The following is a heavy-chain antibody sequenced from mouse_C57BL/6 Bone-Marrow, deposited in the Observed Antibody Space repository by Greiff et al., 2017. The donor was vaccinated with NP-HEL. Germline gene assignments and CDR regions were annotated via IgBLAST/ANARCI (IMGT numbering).Heavy chain of an antibody. CDR3: ARRYYYGSSYAMDY. Sequence: EVQLQQSGPELVKPGASVKIPCKASGYTFTDYNMDWVKQSHGKSLEWIGDINPNNGGTIYNQKFKGKATLTVDKSSSTAYMELRSLTSEDTAVYYCARRYYYGSSYAMDYWGQGTSVTVSS. V-gene: IGHV1-18*01. CDR2: INPNNGGT. D-gene: IGHD1-1*01. CDR1: GYTFTDYN. J-gene: IGHJ4*01.